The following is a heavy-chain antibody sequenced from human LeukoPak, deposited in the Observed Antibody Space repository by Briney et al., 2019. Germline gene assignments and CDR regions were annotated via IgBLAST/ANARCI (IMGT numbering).Heavy chain of an antibody. Sequence: SETLSLTCAVYGGSFSGYYWSWIRQPPGNGLEWIGEINHSGSTNYNPSLKSRVTISVDTSKNQFSLKLSSVTAADTAVYYCARVPRLYYYGSGRRYNWFDPWGQGTLVTVSS. CDR3: ARVPRLYYYGSGRRYNWFDP. CDR2: INHSGST. J-gene: IGHJ5*02. CDR1: GGSFSGYY. D-gene: IGHD3-10*01. V-gene: IGHV4-34*01.